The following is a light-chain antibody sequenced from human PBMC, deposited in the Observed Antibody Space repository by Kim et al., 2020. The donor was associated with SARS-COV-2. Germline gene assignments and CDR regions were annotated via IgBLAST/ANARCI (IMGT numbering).Light chain of an antibody. CDR1: QSVLYSSSNKNY. CDR3: QQYYSIPIT. Sequence: RASINCKSSQSVLYSSSNKNYLAWFQQKPGQPPKLLIYWASTRESGVPERFSGSGSGTDFTLTISSLQAEDVAVYYCQQYYSIPITFGQGTRLEIK. CDR2: WAS. V-gene: IGKV4-1*01. J-gene: IGKJ5*01.